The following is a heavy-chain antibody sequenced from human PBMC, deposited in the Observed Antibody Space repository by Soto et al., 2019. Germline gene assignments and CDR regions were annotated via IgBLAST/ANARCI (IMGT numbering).Heavy chain of an antibody. Sequence: SLKLSWKSAVGTFSSYAISWGRQAPGQGLEWMGGIIPIFGTANYAQKFQGRVTITADKSTSTAYMELSSLRSEDTAVYYCASRDYDSSGYYERAFDIWGQGTMVTVSS. CDR2: IIPIFGTA. CDR1: VGTFSSYA. J-gene: IGHJ3*02. V-gene: IGHV1-69*06. CDR3: ASRDYDSSGYYERAFDI. D-gene: IGHD3-22*01.